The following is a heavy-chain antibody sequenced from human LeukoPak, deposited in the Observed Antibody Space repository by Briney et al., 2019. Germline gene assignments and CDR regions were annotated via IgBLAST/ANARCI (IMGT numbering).Heavy chain of an antibody. CDR2: ISYDGSNK. V-gene: IGHV3-30*19. D-gene: IGHD3-16*01. CDR3: ARDHVLGGY. J-gene: IGHJ4*02. CDR1: GLTFSIYG. Sequence: GGSLRLSCAVSGLTFSIYGMHWVRQAPGKGLEWVAVISYDGSNKYYADSVKGRFTISRDNSKNTLYLQMNSLRAEDTAVYYCARDHVLGGYWGQGTLVTVSS.